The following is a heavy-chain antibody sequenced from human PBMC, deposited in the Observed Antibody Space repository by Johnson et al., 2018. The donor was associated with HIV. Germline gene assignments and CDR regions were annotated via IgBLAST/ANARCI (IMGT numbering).Heavy chain of an antibody. CDR2: IKHDGIEI. D-gene: IGHD3-16*01. CDR3: ARGWGGQQPI. Sequence: VQLVESGGGLVQPGGSLRLSCVASGFTFRSYWMNWVRQAPGKGPQWLANIKHDGIEIYYDDSVKGRFTISRDNAKNALYLQMNRLRVEDTAIYYCARGWGGQQPIWGQGTMVTVSS. CDR1: GFTFRSYW. J-gene: IGHJ3*02. V-gene: IGHV3-7*05.